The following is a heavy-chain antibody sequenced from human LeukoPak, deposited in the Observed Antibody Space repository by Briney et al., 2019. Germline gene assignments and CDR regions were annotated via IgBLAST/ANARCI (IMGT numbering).Heavy chain of an antibody. V-gene: IGHV3-48*03. D-gene: IGHD6-19*01. CDR1: GLTFSSYE. Sequence: GGSLRLSCAASGLTFSSYEMNWVRQAPGKGLEWVSYISSSGSTIYYADSVKGRFTISRDNAKSSLYLQMNSLRAEDTAVYYCARGMDSSLGDAFDIWGQGTMVTVSS. J-gene: IGHJ3*02. CDR2: ISSSGSTI. CDR3: ARGMDSSLGDAFDI.